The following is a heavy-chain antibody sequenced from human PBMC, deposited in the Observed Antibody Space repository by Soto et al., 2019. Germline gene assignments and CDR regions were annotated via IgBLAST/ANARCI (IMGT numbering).Heavy chain of an antibody. D-gene: IGHD3-22*01. CDR2: IIPIFGTA. Sequence: SVKVSCKASGGTFSSYAISWVRQAPGQGLEWMGGIIPIFGTANYAQKFQGRVTITADESTSTAYMELSSLRSEDTAVYYCARETGGDYDSSGYYWADAFAIWGQGTMVTVSS. J-gene: IGHJ3*02. CDR1: GGTFSSYA. CDR3: ARETGGDYDSSGYYWADAFAI. V-gene: IGHV1-69*13.